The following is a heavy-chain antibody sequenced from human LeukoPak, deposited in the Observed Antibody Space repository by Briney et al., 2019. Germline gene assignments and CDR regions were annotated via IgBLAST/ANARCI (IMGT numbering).Heavy chain of an antibody. J-gene: IGHJ4*02. V-gene: IGHV1-18*01. CDR3: ARDGTSTDDY. D-gene: IGHD2-2*01. Sequence: ASVRVSCKTSGYTFSNFGINWVRQAPGQGLEWMGWISGNNDNPNYGQKFQGRLTVTTDSSTGTAYMELRNLTFDDTAVYYCARDGTSTDDYWGQGTLVTVSS. CDR2: ISGNNDNP. CDR1: GYTFSNFG.